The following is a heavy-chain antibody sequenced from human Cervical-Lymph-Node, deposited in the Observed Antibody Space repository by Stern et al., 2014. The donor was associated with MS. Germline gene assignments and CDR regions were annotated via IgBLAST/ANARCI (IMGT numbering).Heavy chain of an antibody. CDR2: ISPHNGNT. V-gene: IGHV1-18*01. Sequence: QVQLVQSGAEVKKPGASVKVSCKTSGYTFTSYGLSWVRQAPGQGLEWMGWISPHNGNTHYAPTLQGRVTMTIDTSTTTAYMELRSLRSDDTAVYYCVRIGYASGWYGYFDYWGQGTLVTVSS. D-gene: IGHD6-19*01. J-gene: IGHJ4*02. CDR3: VRIGYASGWYGYFDY. CDR1: GYTFTSYG.